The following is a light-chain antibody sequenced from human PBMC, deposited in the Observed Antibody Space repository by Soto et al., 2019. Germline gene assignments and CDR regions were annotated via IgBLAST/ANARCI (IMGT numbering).Light chain of an antibody. V-gene: IGKV3-15*01. J-gene: IGKJ1*01. CDR1: QSVSSN. Sequence: ETVMTQSAATLSVSPGERATLSCRASQSVSSNLAWYQQKPGQAPRLLIYGASTRVPGIPARFSGSGSGTEFHLTMSSLQSEDFAVFYCQQYNNWPRTFGQGTKVEIK. CDR3: QQYNNWPRT. CDR2: GAS.